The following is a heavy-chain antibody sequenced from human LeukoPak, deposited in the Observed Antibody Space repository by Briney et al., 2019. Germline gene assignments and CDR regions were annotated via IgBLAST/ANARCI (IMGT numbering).Heavy chain of an antibody. CDR1: GFTFSSYS. CDR3: ARKGAASHFDY. J-gene: IGHJ4*02. D-gene: IGHD2-15*01. CDR2: ISSSSSTI. V-gene: IGHV3-48*01. Sequence: GGSLRLSCAASGFTFSSYSMNWVRQAPGKGLEWVSYISSSSSTIYYADSVKGRFTISRDNAKNSLYLQMNSLRAEDTAVYYCARKGAASHFDYWGQGTLVTVSS.